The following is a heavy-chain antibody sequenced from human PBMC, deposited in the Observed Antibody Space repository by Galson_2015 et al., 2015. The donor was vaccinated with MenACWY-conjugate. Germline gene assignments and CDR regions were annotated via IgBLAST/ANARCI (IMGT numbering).Heavy chain of an antibody. CDR1: GYTFGSYY. V-gene: IGHV5-10-1*01. CDR3: ASLPRYSASRRALGYLDN. Sequence: QSGAEVKKPGESLQISCQGSGYTFGSYYITWVRQMPGKGLEWMGRIDPADSYARYSPSFQGHVIFSLDKSISTAYLQWSSLKASDSAMYYCASLPRYSASRRALGYLDNWGQGTRVTVST. J-gene: IGHJ4*02. D-gene: IGHD5-18*01. CDR2: IDPADSYA.